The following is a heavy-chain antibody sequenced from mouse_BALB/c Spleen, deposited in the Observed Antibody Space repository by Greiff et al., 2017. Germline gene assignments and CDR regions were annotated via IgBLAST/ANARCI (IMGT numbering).Heavy chain of an antibody. CDR2: ISYSGST. CDR1: GDSFTSGY. J-gene: IGHJ2*01. Sequence: VQLKESGPSLVKPSQTLSLTCSVTGDSFTSGYWNWIRKFPGNKLEYMGYISYSGSTYYNPSLKSRISITRDTSKNQYYLQLNSVTTEDTATYYCARYGITTVVEEYYFDYWGQGTTLTVSS. V-gene: IGHV3-8*02. D-gene: IGHD1-1*01. CDR3: ARYGITTVVEEYYFDY.